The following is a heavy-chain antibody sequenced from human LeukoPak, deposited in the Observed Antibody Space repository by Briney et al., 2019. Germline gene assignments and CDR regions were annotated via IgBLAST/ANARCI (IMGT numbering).Heavy chain of an antibody. CDR2: IYTSGST. D-gene: IGHD2-21*01. J-gene: IGHJ6*03. CDR1: GGSISSYY. Sequence: SETLSPTCTVSGGSISSYYWSWIRQPAGKGLEWIGRIYTSGSTNYNPSLKSRVTMSVDTSKNQFSLKLISVTAADTAVYYCARWVVNYFYMDVWGKGTTVTVSS. V-gene: IGHV4-4*07. CDR3: ARWVVNYFYMDV.